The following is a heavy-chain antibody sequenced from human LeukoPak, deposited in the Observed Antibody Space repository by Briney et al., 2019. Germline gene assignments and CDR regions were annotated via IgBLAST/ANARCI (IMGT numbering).Heavy chain of an antibody. J-gene: IGHJ4*02. CDR3: LTTR. Sequence: GGSLRLSCAASGFIFSKVYLSWVRQAPGKGLEWVGRIKSETDGGTADYAVPVTGRFTISRDDSKNTVYLQMNSLKIEDTGVYYCLTTRWGQGTLVTVSS. CDR2: IKSETDGGTA. V-gene: IGHV3-15*01. CDR1: GFIFSKVY.